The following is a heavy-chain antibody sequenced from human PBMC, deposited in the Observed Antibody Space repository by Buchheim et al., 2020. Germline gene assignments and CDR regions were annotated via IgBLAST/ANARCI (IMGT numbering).Heavy chain of an antibody. V-gene: IGHV3-49*03. D-gene: IGHD3-3*01. CDR2: IRSKAYGGTT. CDR3: TRWGYYDFWSGYYPYYYYYYYMDV. Sequence: EVQLVESGGGLVQPGRSLRLSCTASGFTFGDYAMSWFRQAPGKGLEWVGFIRSKAYGGTTEYAASVKGRFTISRDDSKSIAYLQMNSLKTEDTAVYYCTRWGYYDFWSGYYPYYYYYYYMDVWGKGTT. J-gene: IGHJ6*03. CDR1: GFTFGDYA.